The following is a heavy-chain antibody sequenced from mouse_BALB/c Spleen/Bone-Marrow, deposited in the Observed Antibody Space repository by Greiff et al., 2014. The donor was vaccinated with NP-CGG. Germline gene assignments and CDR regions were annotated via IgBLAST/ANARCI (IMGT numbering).Heavy chain of an antibody. V-gene: IGHV2-6*02. CDR1: GFSLTSYG. J-gene: IGHJ4*01. D-gene: IGHD2-1*01. CDR2: IWSDGST. CDR3: ARNYGNYVGAMDY. Sequence: VQLQQSGPGLVAPSQSLSITYTVSGFSLTSYGVHWVRQPPGKGLEWLVVIWSDGSTTYNSALKSRLSISKDNSKSQVFLKMNSLQTDDTAMYYCARNYGNYVGAMDYWGQGTSVTVSS.